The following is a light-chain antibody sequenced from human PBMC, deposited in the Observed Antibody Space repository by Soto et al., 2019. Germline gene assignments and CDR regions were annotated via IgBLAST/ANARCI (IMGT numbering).Light chain of an antibody. V-gene: IGKV2-28*01. CDR1: QSLVHSNGYNY. CDR3: MQTLQSRT. Sequence: DIVVTQSPLFLPVTPGEPASISCRSSQSLVHSNGYNYLDWYLQKPGQSPQVLIYMGSNRASGVPDRFSGSGSGTDFTLKISRVEADEVGIYYCMQTLQSRTFGQGTKVEI. J-gene: IGKJ1*01. CDR2: MGS.